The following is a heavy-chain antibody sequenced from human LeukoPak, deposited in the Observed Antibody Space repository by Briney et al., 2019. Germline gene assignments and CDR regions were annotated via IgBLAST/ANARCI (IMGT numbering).Heavy chain of an antibody. J-gene: IGHJ2*01. CDR2: ISSSSSYI. Sequence: GGSLRLSCAASGFTFSSYSMNWVRQAPGKGLEWVSSISSSSSYIYYADSVKGRFTISGDNAKNSLYLQMNSLRAEDTAVYYCARGLTGDSSGYVIVRYFDLWGRGTLVTVSS. CDR1: GFTFSSYS. V-gene: IGHV3-21*01. CDR3: ARGLTGDSSGYVIVRYFDL. D-gene: IGHD3-22*01.